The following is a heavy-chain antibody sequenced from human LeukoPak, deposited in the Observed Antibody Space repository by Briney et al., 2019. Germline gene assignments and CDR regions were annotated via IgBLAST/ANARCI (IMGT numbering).Heavy chain of an antibody. CDR1: GFTVSSNY. D-gene: IGHD4-11*01. Sequence: KSGGSLRLSCAASGFTVSSNYMSWVRQAPGKGLEWVSSISSSSSYIYYADSVKGRFTISRDNAKNSLYLQMNSLRAEDTAVYYCAREDDYSNYVGFPAFGDYYYGMDVWGQGTTVTVSS. CDR2: ISSSSSYI. V-gene: IGHV3-21*01. J-gene: IGHJ6*02. CDR3: AREDDYSNYVGFPAFGDYYYGMDV.